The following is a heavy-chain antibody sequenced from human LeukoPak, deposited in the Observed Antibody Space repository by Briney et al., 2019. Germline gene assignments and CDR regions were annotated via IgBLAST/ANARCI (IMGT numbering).Heavy chain of an antibody. CDR3: AKIVDGSGWSPFEY. CDR1: GYSFTGYY. J-gene: IGHJ4*02. D-gene: IGHD6-19*01. Sequence: ASVKVSCKASGYSFTGYYIHWGRQLPAPGIGWMGWRNPSTGGTTYAQKVPDRATMTRDTSISTAYMDLNSLRSDDTAVYYCAKIVDGSGWSPFEYWGQGTLVTVSS. CDR2: RNPSTGGT. V-gene: IGHV1-2*02.